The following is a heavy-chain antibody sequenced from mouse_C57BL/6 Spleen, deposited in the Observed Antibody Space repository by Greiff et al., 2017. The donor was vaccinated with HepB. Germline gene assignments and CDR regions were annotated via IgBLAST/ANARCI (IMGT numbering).Heavy chain of an antibody. Sequence: QVQLKQPGAELVMPGASVKLSCKASGYTFTSYWMHWVKQRPGQGLEWIGEIDPSDSYTNYNQKFKGKSTLTVDKSSSTAYMQLSSLTSEDSAVYYCARSGYYGSSFWFAYWGQGTLVTVSA. D-gene: IGHD1-1*01. CDR2: IDPSDSYT. CDR3: ARSGYYGSSFWFAY. J-gene: IGHJ3*01. V-gene: IGHV1-69*01. CDR1: GYTFTSYW.